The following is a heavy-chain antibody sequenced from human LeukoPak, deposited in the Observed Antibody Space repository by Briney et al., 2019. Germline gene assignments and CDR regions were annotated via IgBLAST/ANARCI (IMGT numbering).Heavy chain of an antibody. CDR1: GYTFSSYA. D-gene: IGHD3-3*01. CDR2: INAGNGNI. J-gene: IGHJ3*01. CDR3: ARDRHYDFWSGYDAFDV. Sequence: ASVKVSCKASGYTFSSYAIHWVRQALGQRLEWMGWINAGNGNIIYSQKFRGRVTVTRDTSASTAYMELSTLTSEDTAVYYCARDRHYDFWSGYDAFDVWGQGTMVTVSS. V-gene: IGHV1-3*01.